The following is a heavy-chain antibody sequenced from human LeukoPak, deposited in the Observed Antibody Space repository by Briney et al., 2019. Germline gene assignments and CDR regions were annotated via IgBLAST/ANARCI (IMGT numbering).Heavy chain of an antibody. D-gene: IGHD3-22*01. CDR1: GGSISSGASD. V-gene: IGHV4-31*03. Sequence: SETLSLTCTVSGGSISSGASDWGWIRQHPKRGLEWVGYINHSGSTYYNPPLGSRVTMSVDTSKDQFSLKLSSVTAADSAVYYCARAARQGFTMIVVPFFYFDLWGRGTLVTVSS. J-gene: IGHJ2*01. CDR3: ARAARQGFTMIVVPFFYFDL. CDR2: INHSGST.